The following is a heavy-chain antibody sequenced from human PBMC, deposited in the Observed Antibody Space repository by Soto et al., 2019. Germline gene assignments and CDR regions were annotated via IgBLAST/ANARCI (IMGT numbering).Heavy chain of an antibody. V-gene: IGHV4-61*01. CDR3: ARDYRAVVVDSRCPDHYYGMAV. CDR2: IYYSGSA. J-gene: IGHJ6*02. Sequence: SETLSLTCTVSGGSVSSGSYYWSWIRQPPGKGLEWIGYIYYSGSANYNPSLKSRVTISVDTSKNQFSLKLSSVTAADTAVYYCARDYRAVVVDSRCPDHYYGMAVWAQGTKVTVS. D-gene: IGHD2-15*01. CDR1: GGSVSSGSYY.